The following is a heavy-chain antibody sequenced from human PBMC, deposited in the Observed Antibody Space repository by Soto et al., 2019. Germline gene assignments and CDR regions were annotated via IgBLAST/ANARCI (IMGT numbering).Heavy chain of an antibody. CDR3: AREGPFAFDI. V-gene: IGHV3-30-3*01. CDR1: GFTFSSYA. Sequence: PGGSLRHSCAASGFTFSSYAMHWVRQAPGKGLEWVAVISYDGSNKYYADSVKGRFTISRDNSKNTLYLQMNSLRAEDTAVYYCAREGPFAFDIWGQGTMVTVSS. J-gene: IGHJ3*02. CDR2: ISYDGSNK.